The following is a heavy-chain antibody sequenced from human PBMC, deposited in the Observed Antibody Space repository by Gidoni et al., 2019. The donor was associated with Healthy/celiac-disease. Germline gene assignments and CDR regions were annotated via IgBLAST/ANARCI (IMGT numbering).Heavy chain of an antibody. Sequence: QVQLVQSGAEVKKPGSSVKVSCKASAGTFSRYAISWVRQAPGQGLEWMGGIIPIFGTANYAQKFQGRVTITADESTSTAYMELSSLRSEDTAVYYCARTLEWLLHHWYFDLWGRGTLVTVSS. CDR1: AGTFSRYA. CDR2: IIPIFGTA. J-gene: IGHJ2*01. D-gene: IGHD3-3*01. V-gene: IGHV1-69*01. CDR3: ARTLEWLLHHWYFDL.